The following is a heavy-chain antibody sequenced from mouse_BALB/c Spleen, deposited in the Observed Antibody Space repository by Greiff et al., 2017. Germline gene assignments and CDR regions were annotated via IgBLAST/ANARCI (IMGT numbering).Heavy chain of an antibody. CDR3: AIPTVFFAY. CDR2: IWSGGST. V-gene: IGHV2-4-1*01. J-gene: IGHJ3*01. D-gene: IGHD1-1*01. Sequence: VKLMESGPGLVQPSQSLSITCTVSGFSLTSYGVHWVRQSPGKGLEWLGVIWSGGSTDYNAAFISRLSISKDNSKSQVFFKMNSLQADDTAIYYCAIPTVFFAYWGQGTLVTVSA. CDR1: GFSLTSYG.